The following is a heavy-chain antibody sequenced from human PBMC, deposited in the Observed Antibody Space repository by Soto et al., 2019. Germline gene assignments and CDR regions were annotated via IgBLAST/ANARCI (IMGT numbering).Heavy chain of an antibody. CDR2: IWYDGSNK. J-gene: IGHJ6*02. V-gene: IGHV3-33*01. Sequence: GGSLRLSCAASGFTFSSYGMHWVRQAPGKGLEWVAVIWYDGSNKYYADSVKGRFTISRDNSKNTLYLQMNSLRAEDTAVYYCARGDFWSGSYYGMDVWGQGTTVTVSS. CDR1: GFTFSSYG. CDR3: ARGDFWSGSYYGMDV. D-gene: IGHD3-3*01.